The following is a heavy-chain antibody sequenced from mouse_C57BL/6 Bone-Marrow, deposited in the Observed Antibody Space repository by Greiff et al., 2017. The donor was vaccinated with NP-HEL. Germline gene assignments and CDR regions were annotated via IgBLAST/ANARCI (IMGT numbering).Heavy chain of an antibody. CDR1: GFTFSDYG. V-gene: IGHV5-17*01. CDR2: ISSGSSTI. J-gene: IGHJ1*03. D-gene: IGHD1-1*01. Sequence: EVMLVESGGGLVKPGGSLKLSCAASGFTFSDYGMHWVRQAPEKGLEWVAYISSGSSTIYYADTVKGRFTISRDNAKNTLFLQMTSLRSEDTAMYYCARGSYYGRSYWYFDVWGTGTTVTVSS. CDR3: ARGSYYGRSYWYFDV.